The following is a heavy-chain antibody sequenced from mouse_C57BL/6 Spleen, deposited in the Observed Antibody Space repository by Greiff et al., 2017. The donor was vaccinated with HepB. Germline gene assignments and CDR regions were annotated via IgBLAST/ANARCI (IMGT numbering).Heavy chain of an antibody. Sequence: QVQLQQPGAELVMPGASVKLSCKASGYTFTSYWMHWVKQRPGQGLEWIGEIDPSDSYTNYNQKFKGKSTLTVDKSSSTAYMQLSSLTSEDSAVYYCARRWPLREGYFDGWGTGTTVTVSS. CDR3: ARRWPLREGYFDG. J-gene: IGHJ1*03. CDR2: IDPSDSYT. D-gene: IGHD2-3*01. V-gene: IGHV1-69*01. CDR1: GYTFTSYW.